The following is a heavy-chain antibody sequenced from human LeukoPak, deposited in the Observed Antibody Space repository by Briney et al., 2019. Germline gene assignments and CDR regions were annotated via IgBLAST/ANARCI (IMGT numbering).Heavy chain of an antibody. CDR2: IYYSRTI. V-gene: IGHV4-31*03. Sequence: SETLSLTCTVSGGSISSGIYYWSWIRHHPAKGLEWNGYIYYSRTIYYNPSLKSRVTISLDTSKNQFSLKLSFVTAADTAVYYCARGGSSGYVHWGQGTLVTVSS. D-gene: IGHD3-22*01. CDR1: GGSISSGIYY. J-gene: IGHJ4*02. CDR3: ARGGSSGYVH.